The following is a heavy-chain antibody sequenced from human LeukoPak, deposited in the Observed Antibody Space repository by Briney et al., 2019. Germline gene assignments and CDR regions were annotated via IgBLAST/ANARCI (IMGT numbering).Heavy chain of an antibody. CDR2: MHYRGST. J-gene: IGHJ4*02. CDR3: DPYTGGQTGYFDY. D-gene: IGHD3-16*02. Sequence: SETLSLTCTVSGGSISGSSYYWGWIRQPPGKGLEWIGSMHYRGSTYYSPSLKSRVTITVDTSKNQYSLKLSSVTAADTAVYYCDPYTGGQTGYFDYWGQGTLVTVSS. V-gene: IGHV4-39*01. CDR1: GGSISGSSYY.